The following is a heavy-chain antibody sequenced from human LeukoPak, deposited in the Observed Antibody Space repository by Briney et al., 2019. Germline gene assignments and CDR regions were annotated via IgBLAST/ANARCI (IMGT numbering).Heavy chain of an antibody. CDR3: AKGTDFDS. J-gene: IGHJ4*02. V-gene: IGHV3-23*01. Sequence: PGGSLRLSCAASGFTFSSYGMSWVRQAPGKGLEWVSTITGSGASTYYADSVKGRFTISRDNSKNTLYLQMNSLRAEDTVVYYCAKGTDFDSWGQGTQITVSS. D-gene: IGHD2-2*01. CDR1: GFTFSSYG. CDR2: ITGSGAST.